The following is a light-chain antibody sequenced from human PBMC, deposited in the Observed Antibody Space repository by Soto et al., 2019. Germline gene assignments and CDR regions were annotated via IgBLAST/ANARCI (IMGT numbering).Light chain of an antibody. CDR2: GNS. CDR3: QPYDSSFYV. J-gene: IGLJ1*01. Sequence: QTVVTQPPSVSGAPGQRVTISCTGSSSNIGAGYDVHWYQQLPGTAPKLLIYGNSNRPSGVPDRFSGSKSGTSASLAITGLQAEDEADYYCQPYDSSFYVFGTGTKLTVL. V-gene: IGLV1-40*01. CDR1: SSNIGAGYD.